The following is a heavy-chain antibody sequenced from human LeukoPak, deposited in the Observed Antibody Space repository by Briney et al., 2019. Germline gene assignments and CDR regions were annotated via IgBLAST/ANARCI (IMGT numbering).Heavy chain of an antibody. V-gene: IGHV3-23*01. J-gene: IGHJ5*02. CDR1: GFTFSSYG. D-gene: IGHD3-3*01. CDR2: ISGSGGST. Sequence: PGGSLRPSCAASGFTFSSYGMSWVRQAPGKGLEWVSAISGSGGSTYFADSVKGRFTISRDNSKNTLYLQMNSLRAEDTAVYYCAKAIFIAGGNWFDPWGQGTLVTVSS. CDR3: AKAIFIAGGNWFDP.